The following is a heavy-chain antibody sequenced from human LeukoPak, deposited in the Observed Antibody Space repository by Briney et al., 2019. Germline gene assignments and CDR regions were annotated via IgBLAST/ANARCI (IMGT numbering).Heavy chain of an antibody. CDR3: ARVVNGYVDY. Sequence: GGSLRLSCAASGFTFSNTIMNWVRQAPGKGLKWVSFISASSNYIYYADSVKGRFTISRDNAQNSLYLQMNSLRAEDTAVYFCARVVNGYVDYWGQGTLVTVSS. CDR2: ISASSNYI. CDR1: GFTFSNTI. V-gene: IGHV3-21*06. J-gene: IGHJ4*02. D-gene: IGHD2-8*01.